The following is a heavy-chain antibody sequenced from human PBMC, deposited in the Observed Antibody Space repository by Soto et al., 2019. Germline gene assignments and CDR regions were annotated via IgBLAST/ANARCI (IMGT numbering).Heavy chain of an antibody. V-gene: IGHV4-30-4*01. CDR2: IYYSGTT. J-gene: IGHJ5*02. D-gene: IGHD3-3*01. Sequence: SSETLSLTCTVSGGSINSDDYYWSWIRQPPGKGLEWIGYIYYSGTTYYNPSLKSRVTISLDTSKNQFSLKLATVTAADTAVYYCARTYYDFRFDPWGQGILVTVSS. CDR3: ARTYYDFRFDP. CDR1: GGSINSDDYY.